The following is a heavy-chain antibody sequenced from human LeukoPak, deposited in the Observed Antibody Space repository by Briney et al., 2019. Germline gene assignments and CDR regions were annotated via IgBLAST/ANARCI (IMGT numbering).Heavy chain of an antibody. CDR2: ISGSGGST. V-gene: IGHV3-23*01. CDR3: AKPHSGWWFPFDI. CDR1: GFTFSSYA. Sequence: PGGSLRLSCAASGFTFSSYAMSWVRQAPGKGLEWVSAISGSGGSTYYADSVKGRFTISRDTSKNTLYLQMNSLRAEDTAVYYCAKPHSGWWFPFDIWGQGTMVTVSS. D-gene: IGHD6-19*01. J-gene: IGHJ3*02.